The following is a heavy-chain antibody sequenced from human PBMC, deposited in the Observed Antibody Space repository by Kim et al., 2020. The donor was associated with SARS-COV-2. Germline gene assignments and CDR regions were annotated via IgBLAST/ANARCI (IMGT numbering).Heavy chain of an antibody. CDR2: MNPNSGNT. CDR3: ARDLSKTAIQLWSRQGNWFDP. V-gene: IGHV1-8*01. J-gene: IGHJ5*02. CDR1: GYTFTSYD. D-gene: IGHD5-18*01. Sequence: ASVKVSCKASGYTFTSYDINWVRQATGQGLEWMGWMNPNSGNTGYAQKFQGRVTMTRNTSISTAYMELSSLRSEDTAVYYCARDLSKTAIQLWSRQGNWFDPWGQGTLVTVSS.